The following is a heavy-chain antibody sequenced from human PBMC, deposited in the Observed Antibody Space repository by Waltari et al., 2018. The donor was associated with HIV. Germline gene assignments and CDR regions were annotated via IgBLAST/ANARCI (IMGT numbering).Heavy chain of an antibody. CDR3: ARCETEVTLVVNKYHGMDV. V-gene: IGHV3-48*01. CDR2: ISADCSTI. D-gene: IGHD2-21*02. CDR1: VSPLSSYS. J-gene: IGHJ6*02. Sequence: ELELLVSVVGCVKPGGPLSLACEASVSPLSSYSSNWLRTAPGKGLGWISYISADCSTIYCAGSWKCRFTIARNNAKNSLYLHINSLRADDTAVYFCARCETEVTLVVNKYHGMDVWGQGTTVTVSS.